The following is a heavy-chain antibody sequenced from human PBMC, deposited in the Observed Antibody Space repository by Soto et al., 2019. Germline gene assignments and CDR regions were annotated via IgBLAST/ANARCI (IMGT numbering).Heavy chain of an antibody. D-gene: IGHD3-3*01. CDR1: GFTFSSYG. J-gene: IGHJ4*01. V-gene: IGHV3-30*18. Sequence: QVQLVESGGGVVQPGRSLRLSCAASGFTFSSYGMHWVRQGTGKGLEWVAVISNDGRTKYYADAGKGRFTTSRDNSNNTQYLQMSGMIIEDAAEYHCAKEEGQGIFAVVVLDYCGQGILVTVSS. CDR2: ISNDGRTK. CDR3: AKEEGQGIFAVVVLDY.